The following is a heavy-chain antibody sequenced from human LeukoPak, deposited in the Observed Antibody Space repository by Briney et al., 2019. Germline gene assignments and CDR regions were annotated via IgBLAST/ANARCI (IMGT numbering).Heavy chain of an antibody. J-gene: IGHJ4*02. CDR2: IYHSGTT. D-gene: IGHD6-19*01. CDR3: AKGTRGAVAGYFDY. Sequence: SQTLSLTCAVSGGSINSGGYSWSWIRQPPGKGLEWIGYIYHSGTTYYNPSLKGRVTISVDRSKNQFSLNLSSVTAADTALYYCAKGTRGAVAGYFDYWGQGTLVTVSS. V-gene: IGHV4-30-2*01. CDR1: GGSINSGGYS.